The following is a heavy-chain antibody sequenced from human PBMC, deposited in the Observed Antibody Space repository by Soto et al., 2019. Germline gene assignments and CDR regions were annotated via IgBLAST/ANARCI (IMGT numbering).Heavy chain of an antibody. CDR2: TTTYNGNT. J-gene: IGHJ4*02. D-gene: IGHD6-19*01. V-gene: IGHV1-18*01. CDR3: ARYNGQWLVG. CDR1: GYGFTAYG. Sequence: QVQLVQSGAEVKKPGASVKVSCKTSGYGFTAYGITWVRQAPGQGFEWMGRTTTYNGNTKYAQKVQGRVTMTTDTSRSTAYLEVRSLRCDVAPVYNCARYNGQWLVGWGQGTLVNVSS.